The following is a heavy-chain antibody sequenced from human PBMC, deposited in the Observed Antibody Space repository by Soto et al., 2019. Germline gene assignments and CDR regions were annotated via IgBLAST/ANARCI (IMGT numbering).Heavy chain of an antibody. CDR3: ASRDPGTSVDY. Sequence: PSETLSLTCAVSGGSFTSNNWWTWVRQPPGQGLEWIGEIYRTGSTNYNPSLRSRVTISLDKSENQFSLKVTSLTAADTAVYYCASRDPGTSVDYWGQGTLVTVSS. CDR2: IYRTGST. D-gene: IGHD1-7*01. J-gene: IGHJ4*02. V-gene: IGHV4-4*02. CDR1: GGSFTSNNW.